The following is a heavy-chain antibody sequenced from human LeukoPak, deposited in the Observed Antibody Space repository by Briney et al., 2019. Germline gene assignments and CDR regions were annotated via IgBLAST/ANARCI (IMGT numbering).Heavy chain of an antibody. V-gene: IGHV1-46*01. CDR2: INPSGGST. J-gene: IGHJ6*03. Sequence: VASVKVSCKASGYTFTSYAINWVRQAPGQGLEWMGLINPSGGSTNYAQKFQGRVTMTRDTSTSTVYMELSSLRSEDTAVYYCARGPSITMVRGGQWYYYMDVWGKGTTVTISS. D-gene: IGHD3-10*01. CDR3: ARGPSITMVRGGQWYYYMDV. CDR1: GYTFTSYA.